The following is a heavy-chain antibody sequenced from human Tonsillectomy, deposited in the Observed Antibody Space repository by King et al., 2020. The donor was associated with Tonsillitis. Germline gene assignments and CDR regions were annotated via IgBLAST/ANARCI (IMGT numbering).Heavy chain of an antibody. CDR1: GVSFSGFD. V-gene: IGHV4-34*01. D-gene: IGHD3-22*01. CDR2: INHSGST. J-gene: IGHJ5*02. Sequence: VQLQQWGAGLLKPSETLSLTCAVFGVSFSGFDWSWIRQPPGKGLEWIGEINHSGSTNYNPSLKSRVTISADTSKNQLSLKLSSVTAADTAVYHCARGVRYYDSGGSGNWFDPWGQGTLVTVSS. CDR3: ARGVRYYDSGGSGNWFDP.